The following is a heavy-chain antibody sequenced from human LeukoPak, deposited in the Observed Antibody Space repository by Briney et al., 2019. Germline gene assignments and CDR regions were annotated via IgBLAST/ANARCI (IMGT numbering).Heavy chain of an antibody. J-gene: IGHJ4*02. V-gene: IGHV3-23*01. D-gene: IGHD6-13*01. CDR1: GFTFSSCE. CDR2: FSGSGGST. Sequence: GGSLRLSCAASGFTFSSCEMNWVRQAPGKGLECISGFSGSGGSTYYADSVKGRFTISRDNSKNTLYLQMNSLRAEDTALYYCAKSDTPWGSWYYFDYWGQGTLVTVSS. CDR3: AKSDTPWGSWYYFDY.